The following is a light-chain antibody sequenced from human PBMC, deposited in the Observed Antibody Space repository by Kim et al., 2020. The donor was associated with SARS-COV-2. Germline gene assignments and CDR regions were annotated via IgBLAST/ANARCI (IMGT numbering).Light chain of an antibody. CDR1: QSVSSD. CDR2: GAS. Sequence: EVVMTQFPATLSVSPGERATLSCRASQSVSSDLAWYQQKPGQAPRLLIYGASTRATGIPDRFTGSGSGTEFTLTISSLQSEDFAVYYCQQYNNWPRTFGQGTKLEI. J-gene: IGKJ2*01. CDR3: QQYNNWPRT. V-gene: IGKV3D-15*01.